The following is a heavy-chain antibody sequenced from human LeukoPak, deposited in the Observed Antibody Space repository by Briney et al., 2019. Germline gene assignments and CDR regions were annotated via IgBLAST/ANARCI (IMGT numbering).Heavy chain of an antibody. J-gene: IGHJ4*02. CDR3: ASGPYSSSYFDS. D-gene: IGHD6-13*01. CDR2: ISYDGSNK. Sequence: AGGSLRLSCAASGFTFSSYGMHWVRQAPGRGLEWVAVISYDGSNKYYADSVKGRFAISRDNSKDTLYLQMNTLRPEDTALYYCASGPYSSSYFDSWGQGTLVTVSS. V-gene: IGHV3-30*03. CDR1: GFTFSSYG.